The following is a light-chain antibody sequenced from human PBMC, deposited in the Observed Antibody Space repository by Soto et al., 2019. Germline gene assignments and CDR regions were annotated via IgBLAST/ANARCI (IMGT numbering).Light chain of an antibody. V-gene: IGLV1-40*01. CDR2: GIS. CDR3: HSYNSILSRFV. Sequence: QSVLTQPPSVSGAPGQRVTISCTGSSSNIGAGYHVHWYQQLPGTAPKLLIYGISNRPSGVPDRFSGSKSGTSASLAITGLQAEDEADYYCHSYNSILSRFVFGGGTQLTVL. CDR1: SSNIGAGYH. J-gene: IGLJ7*01.